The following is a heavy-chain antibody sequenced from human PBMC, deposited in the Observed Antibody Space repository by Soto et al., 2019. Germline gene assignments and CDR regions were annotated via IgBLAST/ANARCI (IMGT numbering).Heavy chain of an antibody. Sequence: SETLSLTWSVSGASISSYYWTWIRQPPGGGLEWIGYMHHTQGTNDNPSLRARVHMSIDTSMNQFSLRLTSVTAADTAVYYCARVPFVGYFDSFEPWGHGILVTVSS. D-gene: IGHD3-9*01. V-gene: IGHV4-59*01. J-gene: IGHJ5*02. CDR2: MHHTQGT. CDR1: GASISSYY. CDR3: ARVPFVGYFDSFEP.